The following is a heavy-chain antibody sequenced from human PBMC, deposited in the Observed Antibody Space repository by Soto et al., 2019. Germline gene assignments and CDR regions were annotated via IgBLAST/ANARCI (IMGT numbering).Heavy chain of an antibody. CDR2: IYHSGST. V-gene: IGHV4-4*02. CDR1: GGSISSSNW. CDR3: AAYYYDSSGYYYFDY. Sequence: SETLSLTCAVSGGSISSSNWWSWVRQPPGKGLEWLGEIYHSGSTNYNPSLKSRVTISVDKSKNQFSLKLSSVTAADTAVYYCAAYYYDSSGYYYFDYWGQGTLVTVSS. D-gene: IGHD3-22*01. J-gene: IGHJ4*02.